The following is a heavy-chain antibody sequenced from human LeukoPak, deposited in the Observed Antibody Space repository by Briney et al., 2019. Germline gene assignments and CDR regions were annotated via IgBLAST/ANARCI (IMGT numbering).Heavy chain of an antibody. V-gene: IGHV4-34*01. CDR1: GGSFSGYH. J-gene: IGHJ4*02. CDR2: INDRGHT. Sequence: PSETLSLTCAVHGGSFSGYHWNCIRQSPEKGLEWIGEINDRGHTNYNPSLKSRVTISVDTSKKQFSLKLSSVTAADSAVYFCARDPTTVVNVPYYLDFWGQGTLVTVSS. CDR3: ARDPTTVVNVPYYLDF. D-gene: IGHD4-23*01.